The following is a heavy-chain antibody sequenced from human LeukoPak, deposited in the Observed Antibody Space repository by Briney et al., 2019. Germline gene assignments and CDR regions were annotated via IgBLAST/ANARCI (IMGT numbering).Heavy chain of an antibody. D-gene: IGHD3-10*01. J-gene: IGHJ3*02. CDR2: INHSGST. CDR1: GGSFSGYY. CDR3: ARDQRGTDAFDI. Sequence: SETLSLTCAVSGGSFSGYYWSWIRQPPGKGLEWIGEINHSGSTNYNPSLKSRVTISVDTSKNQFSLKLSSVTAADTAVYYCARDQRGTDAFDISGQGTMVTVSS. V-gene: IGHV4-34*01.